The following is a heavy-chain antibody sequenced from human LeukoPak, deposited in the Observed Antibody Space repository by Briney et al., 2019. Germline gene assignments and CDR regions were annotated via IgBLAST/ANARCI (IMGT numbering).Heavy chain of an antibody. Sequence: ASVKVSCKASGYTFTSYGISWVRQAPGQGLEWMGWISAYNGNTNYAQKFQGRVIMTTDTSTSIAYIELRSLRSDDTAVYYCARDYGSGSYYDHNWFDPWGQGTLVTVSS. J-gene: IGHJ5*02. CDR1: GYTFTSYG. D-gene: IGHD3-10*01. V-gene: IGHV1-18*01. CDR2: ISAYNGNT. CDR3: ARDYGSGSYYDHNWFDP.